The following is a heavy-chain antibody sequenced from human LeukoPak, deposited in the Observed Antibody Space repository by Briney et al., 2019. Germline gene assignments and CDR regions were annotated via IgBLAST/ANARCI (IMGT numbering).Heavy chain of an antibody. CDR3: ARLGTYWSNYYFEY. CDR2: IYPGDSDT. Sequence: GESLQISCQGSGYSFTTYCIGWVRQMPGKGLECMGIIYPGDSDTRYSPSFQCQVTISADKSINTAYLQWSSLKASDTAMYYCARLGTYWSNYYFEYWGQGAMVTHSS. D-gene: IGHD3-10*01. CDR1: GYSFTTYC. J-gene: IGHJ4*02. V-gene: IGHV5-51*01.